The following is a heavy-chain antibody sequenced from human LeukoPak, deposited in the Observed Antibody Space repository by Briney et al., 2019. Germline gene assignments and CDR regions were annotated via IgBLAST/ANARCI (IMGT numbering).Heavy chain of an antibody. Sequence: GGSLRLSCAASGFTFSMCSMSWVRQAPGKGLEWVGRIKSKTDGGTTDYAAPVKGRFTISRDDSKNTLYLQMNSLKTEDTAVYYCTTDLMYCGGDCPNYYYYYGMDVWGQGTTVTVSS. CDR1: GFTFSMCS. CDR3: TTDLMYCGGDCPNYYYYYGMDV. D-gene: IGHD2-21*02. CDR2: IKSKTDGGTT. V-gene: IGHV3-15*01. J-gene: IGHJ6*02.